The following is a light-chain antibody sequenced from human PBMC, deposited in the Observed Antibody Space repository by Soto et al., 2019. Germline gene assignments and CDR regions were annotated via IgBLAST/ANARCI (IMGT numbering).Light chain of an antibody. CDR3: QKHNGAPFT. V-gene: IGKV1-27*01. J-gene: IGKJ3*01. CDR1: QGISTY. CDR2: AAS. Sequence: DIPMTQSPSSLSASIGDRVTITCRASQGISTYLAWYQQEPGKVPKLLIYAASTLQSGVPSRFSGSGSGTDFTLTINNLQPEDVATYYCQKHNGAPFTFGPGTKVDIK.